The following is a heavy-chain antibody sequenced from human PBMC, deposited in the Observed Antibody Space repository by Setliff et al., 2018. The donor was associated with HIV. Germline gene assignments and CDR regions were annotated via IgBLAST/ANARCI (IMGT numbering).Heavy chain of an antibody. CDR3: ASYSGSYYFILHY. CDR1: GDTFSSYA. CDR2: LIPVLGLS. D-gene: IGHD1-26*01. V-gene: IGHV1-69*10. Sequence: SVKVSCKASGDTFSSYAISWVRQAPGQGLEWMGGLIPVLGLSYYAQNFQGRVTITADESTSTAYMELSSLRSEDTAVYYCASYSGSYYFILHYWGQGTLVTVSS. J-gene: IGHJ4*02.